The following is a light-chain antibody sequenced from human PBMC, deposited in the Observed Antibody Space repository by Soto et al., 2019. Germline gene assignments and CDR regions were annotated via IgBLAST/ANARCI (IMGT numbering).Light chain of an antibody. V-gene: IGLV2-11*01. CDR2: DVS. Sequence: QSALTRPRSVSGSPGQSVTISCTGTSSDVGGYNYVSWYQQHPGKAPKLMIYDVSKRPSGVPDRFSGSKSGNTASLTISGFQAEDEADYYCCSYAGSYTHVFGSGTKVTVL. CDR1: SSDVGGYNY. CDR3: CSYAGSYTHV. J-gene: IGLJ1*01.